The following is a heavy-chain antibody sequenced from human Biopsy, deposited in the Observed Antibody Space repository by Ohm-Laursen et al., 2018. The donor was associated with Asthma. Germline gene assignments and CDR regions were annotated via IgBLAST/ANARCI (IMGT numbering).Heavy chain of an antibody. J-gene: IGHJ4*02. V-gene: IGHV1-69*13. Sequence: ASVKVSCKSLGGTFNTYVIGWVRQAPGQGLEWMGGINSVFGTTTYPQKFQDRVTIAADDSTSTVYVELSSLRSEDTAVYYCARKAGSCISRTCYSLDFWGQGTLVTVSS. CDR1: GGTFNTYV. D-gene: IGHD2-2*01. CDR2: INSVFGTT. CDR3: ARKAGSCISRTCYSLDF.